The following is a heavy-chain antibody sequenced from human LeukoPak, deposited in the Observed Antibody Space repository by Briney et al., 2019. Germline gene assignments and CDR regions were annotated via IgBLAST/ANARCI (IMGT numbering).Heavy chain of an antibody. D-gene: IGHD3-3*01. Sequence: PGRSLRLSCAASGFTFSSYAMHWVRQAPGKGLEWVAVISYDGSNKYYADSVKGRFTISRDNSKNTLYLQMNSLRAEDTAVYYCAKEDSTFFLEWLGAFDIWGQGTMVTVSS. J-gene: IGHJ3*02. CDR2: ISYDGSNK. CDR1: GFTFSSYA. V-gene: IGHV3-30-3*01. CDR3: AKEDSTFFLEWLGAFDI.